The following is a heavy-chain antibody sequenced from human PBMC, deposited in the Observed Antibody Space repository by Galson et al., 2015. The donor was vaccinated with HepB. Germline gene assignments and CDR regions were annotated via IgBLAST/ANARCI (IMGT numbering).Heavy chain of an antibody. CDR1: GYTFTSYY. V-gene: IGHV1-46*01. J-gene: IGHJ6*02. CDR3: ARGHMTDSSGYYYYGMDV. Sequence: SVKVSCKASGYTFTSYYMHWVRQAPGQGLEWMGIINPSGGSTSYAQKFQGRVTMTRDTSTSTVYMELSSPRSEDTAVYYCARGHMTDSSGYYYYGMDVWGQGTTVTVSS. D-gene: IGHD3-22*01. CDR2: INPSGGST.